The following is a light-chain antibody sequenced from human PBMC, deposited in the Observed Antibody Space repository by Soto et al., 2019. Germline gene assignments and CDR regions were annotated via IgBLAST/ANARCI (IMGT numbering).Light chain of an antibody. V-gene: IGKV1-39*01. Sequence: DIQMTQSPSSLSASVGDRVTITCRASQSISSYLNWYQQKPGKAPKLLIYGASSLQSGVPSRFSGSGSGTDFTLPISSLQPEDFATYYCQQSDSTPYTFGQGTKLEIK. J-gene: IGKJ2*01. CDR2: GAS. CDR1: QSISSY. CDR3: QQSDSTPYT.